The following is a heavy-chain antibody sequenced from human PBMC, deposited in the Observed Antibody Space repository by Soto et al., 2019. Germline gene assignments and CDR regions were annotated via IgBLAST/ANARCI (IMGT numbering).Heavy chain of an antibody. Sequence: QVHLQESGPGLVKPSQTLSLTCSVSGASISSGGYCWNWIRQHPGRGLEWIGYILNRGNTHYNPSLKSRVTISLGTSQIQFSLKLMSVTAADTAVYYCARDGRGRYYGDYADYWGQGTLVTVSS. D-gene: IGHD4-17*01. CDR3: ARDGRGRYYGDYADY. CDR2: ILNRGNT. J-gene: IGHJ4*02. V-gene: IGHV4-31*03. CDR1: GASISSGGYC.